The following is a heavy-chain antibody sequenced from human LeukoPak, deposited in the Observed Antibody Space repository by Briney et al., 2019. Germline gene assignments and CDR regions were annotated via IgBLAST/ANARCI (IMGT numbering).Heavy chain of an antibody. J-gene: IGHJ4*02. D-gene: IGHD3-22*01. Sequence: GGSLRLSCAASGFTLSSYAMSRVRQAPGKGLEWVSAISGSGGSTYYADSVKGRFTIFRDNSKNTLYLQMNSLRAEDTAVYYCAKQGKTYYYDSSGYYYFDYWGQGTLVTVSS. CDR3: AKQGKTYYYDSSGYYYFDY. V-gene: IGHV3-23*01. CDR1: GFTLSSYA. CDR2: ISGSGGST.